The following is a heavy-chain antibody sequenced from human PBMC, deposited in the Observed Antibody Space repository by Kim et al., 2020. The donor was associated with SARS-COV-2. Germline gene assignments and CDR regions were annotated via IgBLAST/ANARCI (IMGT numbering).Heavy chain of an antibody. CDR3: ASLSPHDYGDYEDYYYGMDV. D-gene: IGHD4-17*01. Sequence: ASVKVSCKASGYTFTSYGISWVRQAPGQGLEWMGWISAYNGNTNYAQKLQGRVTMTTDTSTSTAYMELRSLRSDDTAVYYCASLSPHDYGDYEDYYYGMDVWGQGTTVTVSS. J-gene: IGHJ6*02. CDR1: GYTFTSYG. CDR2: ISAYNGNT. V-gene: IGHV1-18*01.